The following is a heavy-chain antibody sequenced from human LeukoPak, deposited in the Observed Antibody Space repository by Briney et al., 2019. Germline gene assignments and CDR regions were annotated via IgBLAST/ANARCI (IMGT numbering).Heavy chain of an antibody. CDR2: ISGSSDST. CDR3: AKHEYDSFDY. Sequence: GGSLRLSCAASGFTFSTYAMTWVRQAPGKGLEWVSAISGSSDSTYYADSVEGRFTISRDNSKNTLYLQMNSLRVEDTAVYYCAKHEYDSFDYWGQGTLVTVSS. D-gene: IGHD3-16*01. CDR1: GFTFSTYA. V-gene: IGHV3-23*01. J-gene: IGHJ4*02.